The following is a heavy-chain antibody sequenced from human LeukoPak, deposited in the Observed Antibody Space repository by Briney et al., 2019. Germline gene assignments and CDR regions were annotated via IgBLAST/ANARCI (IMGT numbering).Heavy chain of an antibody. V-gene: IGHV1-2*02. Sequence: ASVKVSCKASGYTFTGYYMHWVRQAPGQGLEWMRWINPNSGGTNYAQKFQGRVTMTRDTSISTAYMELSRLRSDDTAVYYCARVLPPWSSSWFDLDYWGQGTLVTVSS. J-gene: IGHJ4*02. CDR2: INPNSGGT. CDR1: GYTFTGYY. CDR3: ARVLPPWSSSWFDLDY. D-gene: IGHD6-13*01.